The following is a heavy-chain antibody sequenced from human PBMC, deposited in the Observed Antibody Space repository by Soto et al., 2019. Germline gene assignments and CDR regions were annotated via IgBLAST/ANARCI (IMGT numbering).Heavy chain of an antibody. CDR1: GYRFTAYY. V-gene: IGHV1-46*01. CDR2: INPSSGVA. Sequence: QVQLVQSGAGVQKPGASVKVSCEASGYRFTAYYMHWVRQAPGQELEWMAIINPSSGVANYAQRLQGRFTMTRDTSTSTVYMELSRLRSEDTAVYYCARSPPLRECPGGDCSHFDYWGQGTLVTVS. J-gene: IGHJ4*02. CDR3: ARSPPLRECPGGDCSHFDY. D-gene: IGHD2-21*02.